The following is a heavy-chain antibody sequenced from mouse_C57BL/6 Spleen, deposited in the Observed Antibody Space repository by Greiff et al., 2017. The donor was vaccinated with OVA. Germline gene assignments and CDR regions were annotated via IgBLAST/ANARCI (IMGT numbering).Heavy chain of an antibody. J-gene: IGHJ3*01. CDR2: INTNNGGT. D-gene: IGHD2-5*01. Sequence: EVQLQQSGPELVKPGASVKISCKASGYTFTDYYLNWVKQSHGKSLEWIGDINTNNGGTSYNQKFKGKATLTVDKSASTAYMELRRLKSEDSAVYYCARFDSNYEAWFAYWGQGTLVTVSA. CDR3: ARFDSNYEAWFAY. CDR1: GYTFTDYY. V-gene: IGHV1-26*01.